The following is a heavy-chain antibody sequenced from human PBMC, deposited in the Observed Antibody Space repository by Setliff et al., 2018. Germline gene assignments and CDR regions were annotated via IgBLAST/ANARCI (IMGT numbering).Heavy chain of an antibody. D-gene: IGHD3-22*01. CDR3: ARDGDNYYDSSGYYLNHAFDI. CDR1: GGTFSSYA. CDR2: IIPIFGTA. J-gene: IGHJ3*02. V-gene: IGHV1-69*13. Sequence: ASVKVSCKASGGTFSSYAISWVRQAPGQGLEWMGGIIPIFGTANYAQKFQGRVTITADESTSTAYMEPSSLRSEDTAVYYCARDGDNYYDSSGYYLNHAFDIWGQGTMVTVSS.